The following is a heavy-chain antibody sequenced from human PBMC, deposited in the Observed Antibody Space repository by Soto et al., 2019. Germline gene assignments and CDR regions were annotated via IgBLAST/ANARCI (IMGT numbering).Heavy chain of an antibody. D-gene: IGHD1-7*01. J-gene: IGHJ4*02. CDR1: GFTFDDYA. CDR3: AQARYNWNYGDFDY. CDR2: ISWNSGSI. V-gene: IGHV3-9*01. Sequence: EVQLVESGGGLVQPGRSLRLSCAASGFTFDDYAMHWVRQAPGKGLEWVSGISWNSGSIGYADSVKGRFTISRDNAKNSMYLQMNSLRAEDTALYYCAQARYNWNYGDFDYWGQGPLVTVSS.